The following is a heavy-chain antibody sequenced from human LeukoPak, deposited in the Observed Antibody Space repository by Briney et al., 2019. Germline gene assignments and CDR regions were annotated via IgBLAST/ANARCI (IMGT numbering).Heavy chain of an antibody. J-gene: IGHJ6*02. D-gene: IGHD3-9*01. CDR1: RFIFSRYS. CDR2: ISSSSSTI. Sequence: PGGSLRLSCAASRFIFSRYSMNWVRQAPGKGLELISYISSSSSTIYHADSVKGRFTISRDNAKNSLYLQMNGLRDEDTAVYYCARAFEAGAWFGMDVWGQGTTVTASS. CDR3: ARAFEAGAWFGMDV. V-gene: IGHV3-48*02.